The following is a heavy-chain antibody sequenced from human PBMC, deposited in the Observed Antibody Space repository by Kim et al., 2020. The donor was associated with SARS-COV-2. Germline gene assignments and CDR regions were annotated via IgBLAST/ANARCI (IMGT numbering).Heavy chain of an antibody. CDR2: IYYSGST. CDR1: GGSISSGDYY. D-gene: IGHD3-22*01. Sequence: SETLSLTCTVSGGSISSGDYYWSWIRQPPGKGLEWIGYIYYSGSTYYNPSLKSRVTISVDTSKNQFSLKLSSVTAADTAVYYCARERPYYSEDWFDPWGQGTLVTVSS. J-gene: IGHJ5*02. CDR3: ARERPYYSEDWFDP. V-gene: IGHV4-30-4*01.